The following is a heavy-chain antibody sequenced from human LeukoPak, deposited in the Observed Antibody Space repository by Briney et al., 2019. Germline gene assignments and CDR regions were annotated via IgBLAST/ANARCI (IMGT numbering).Heavy chain of an antibody. CDR3: ATEGIRIWFGGRRFDP. J-gene: IGHJ5*02. CDR1: GYTLTELS. D-gene: IGHD3-10*01. CDR2: FDPEDGET. Sequence: ASVKVSCKVSGYTLTELSMHWVRQAPVKGLEWMGGFDPEDGETIYAQKFQGRVTMTEDTSTDTAYMELSSLRSEDTAVYYCATEGIRIWFGGRRFDPWGQGTLVTVSS. V-gene: IGHV1-24*01.